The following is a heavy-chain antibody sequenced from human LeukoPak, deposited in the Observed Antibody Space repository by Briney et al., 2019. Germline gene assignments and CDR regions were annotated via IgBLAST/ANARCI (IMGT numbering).Heavy chain of an antibody. Sequence: GESLKISCKASGYSFSNYRIGWVRQMPGKGLEWMGIIYPGDSDTTYSPSFQGQVTISADKSISTAYLQWSSLKASDTAMYYCARSIAVTDFDYWGQGTLVTVSS. CDR2: IYPGDSDT. D-gene: IGHD6-19*01. CDR3: ARSIAVTDFDY. CDR1: GYSFSNYR. V-gene: IGHV5-51*01. J-gene: IGHJ4*02.